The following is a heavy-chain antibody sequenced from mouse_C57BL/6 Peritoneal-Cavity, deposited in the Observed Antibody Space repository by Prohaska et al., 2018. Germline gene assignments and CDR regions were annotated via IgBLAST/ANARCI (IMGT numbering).Heavy chain of an antibody. CDR2: IYPGSGNT. J-gene: IGHJ1*03. CDR1: GYTFTDYY. V-gene: IGHV1-84*01. Sequence: QIQLQQSGPELVKPGASVKISCKASGYTFTDYYINWVKQRPGQGLEWIGWIYPGSGNTKYNEKFKGKARLTVDTSCSTAYMQLSSLTSEDSAVYFCARNSRYYYGNSDWYHDVWGTEATVT. D-gene: IGHD1-1*01. CDR3: ARNSRYYYGNSDWYHDV.